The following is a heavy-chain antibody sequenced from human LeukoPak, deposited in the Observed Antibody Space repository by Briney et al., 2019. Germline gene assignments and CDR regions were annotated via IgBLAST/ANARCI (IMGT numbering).Heavy chain of an antibody. J-gene: IGHJ4*02. CDR1: GFTFSSYA. CDR2: IGAGGTFT. V-gene: IGHV3-23*01. Sequence: AGGSLRLSCTASGFTFSSYAMNWVRQAPGKGLEWVSGIGAGGTFTYYADSVKGRFTIFRDNSRNTLYLQMNSLRADDTAVYYCAEDLDYTTYGYYFDYWGQGTLVTVSS. CDR3: AEDLDYTTYGYYFDY. D-gene: IGHD4-11*01.